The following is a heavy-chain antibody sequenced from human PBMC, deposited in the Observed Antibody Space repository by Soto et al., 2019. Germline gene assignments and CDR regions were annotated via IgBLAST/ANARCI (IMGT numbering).Heavy chain of an antibody. Sequence: GASVKVSCKASGFSFTGYYIHWLRQAPGQGLEWMGWINAHSGGTEYAQKFQGRVTLTRDTSIATAYLTLTSLTSDDTALYYCAKDLTRQPAYWLDPWGQGNQVTVSS. D-gene: IGHD3-16*01. J-gene: IGHJ5*02. V-gene: IGHV1-2*02. CDR1: GFSFTGYY. CDR2: INAHSGGT. CDR3: AKDLTRQPAYWLDP.